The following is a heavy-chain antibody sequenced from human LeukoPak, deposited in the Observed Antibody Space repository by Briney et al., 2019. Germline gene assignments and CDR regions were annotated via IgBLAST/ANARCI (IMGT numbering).Heavy chain of an antibody. J-gene: IGHJ4*02. CDR1: GFTFSKDW. Sequence: GGSLRLSCAASGFTFSKDWMSWVRQAPGKGMEWVANINQNGSEKYYVDSVKGRFTFSRDNPKHLLYLQMNSLRAEDTAVYSCARDGGSGSYYNVGGDFDYWGQGTLVTVSS. V-gene: IGHV3-7*03. CDR3: ARDGGSGSYYNVGGDFDY. D-gene: IGHD3-10*01. CDR2: INQNGSEK.